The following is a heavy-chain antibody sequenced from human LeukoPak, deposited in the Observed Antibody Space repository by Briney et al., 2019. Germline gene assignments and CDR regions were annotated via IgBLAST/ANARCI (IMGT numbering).Heavy chain of an antibody. CDR1: GYTFTNYY. CDR2: ISAYNGNT. Sequence: ASVKVSCKASGYTFTNYYIHWVRQAPGQGLEWMGWISAYNGNTNYAQKLQGRVTMTTDTSTSTAYMELRSLRSDDTAVYYCARDKLLDAFDIWGQGTMVTVSS. V-gene: IGHV1-18*04. D-gene: IGHD1-7*01. J-gene: IGHJ3*02. CDR3: ARDKLLDAFDI.